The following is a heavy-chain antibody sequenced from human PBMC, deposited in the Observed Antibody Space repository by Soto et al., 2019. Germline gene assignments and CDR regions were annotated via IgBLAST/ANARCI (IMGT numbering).Heavy chain of an antibody. CDR2: ISYDGSNK. D-gene: IGHD2-15*01. CDR1: GFTFSSYA. Sequence: QVQLVESGGGVVQPGRSLRLSCAASGFTFSSYAMHWVRQAPGKGLEWVAVISYDGSNKYYADSVKGRFTISRDNSKNTLYLQMNSLRAEDTAVYYCARDGGPDYYGMDVWGQGTTVTVSS. V-gene: IGHV3-30-3*01. J-gene: IGHJ6*02. CDR3: ARDGGPDYYGMDV.